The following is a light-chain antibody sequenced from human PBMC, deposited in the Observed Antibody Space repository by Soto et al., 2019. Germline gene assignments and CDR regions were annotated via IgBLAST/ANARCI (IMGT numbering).Light chain of an antibody. CDR2: KAS. J-gene: IGKJ1*01. Sequence: DSQMTQSPSTLSGSVGPRFTITCRASQTISSWLAWYQQKPGKAPKLLIYKASTLKSGVPSRFSGSGSGTEFNLTISSLQTDDFATYYCQHYNSYSEAFGQGTKVDIK. CDR1: QTISSW. V-gene: IGKV1-5*03. CDR3: QHYNSYSEA.